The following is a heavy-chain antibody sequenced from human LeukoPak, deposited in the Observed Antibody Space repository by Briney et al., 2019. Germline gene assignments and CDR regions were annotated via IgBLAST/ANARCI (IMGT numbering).Heavy chain of an antibody. V-gene: IGHV4-39*01. Sequence: SETLSLTCTVSGGSISSGSYYWGWIRQPPGKGLEWVRSIYYSGNTNYNPSLKSRVTMSVDTSKNHFSLRLRSVTAADTAVFYCVRHRAYCDGDCYSRYFDYWGQGTLVSVSS. D-gene: IGHD2-21*02. CDR2: IYYSGNT. CDR1: GGSISSGSYY. CDR3: VRHRAYCDGDCYSRYFDY. J-gene: IGHJ4*02.